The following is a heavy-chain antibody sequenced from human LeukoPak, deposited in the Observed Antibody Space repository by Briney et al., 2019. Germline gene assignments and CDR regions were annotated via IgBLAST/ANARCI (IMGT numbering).Heavy chain of an antibody. CDR3: ASPFFVVVPATFDY. D-gene: IGHD2-2*01. V-gene: IGHV3-23*01. Sequence: PGGSLRLSCSASGLILSSYAMSSVRQAPGKGLEWVSAIIGSGGSTYYAASVKGRFTISKDNSKNTLYLQMNSLRGEDTAVYYCASPFFVVVPATFDYWGQGTLVTVSS. CDR2: IIGSGGST. CDR1: GLILSSYA. J-gene: IGHJ4*02.